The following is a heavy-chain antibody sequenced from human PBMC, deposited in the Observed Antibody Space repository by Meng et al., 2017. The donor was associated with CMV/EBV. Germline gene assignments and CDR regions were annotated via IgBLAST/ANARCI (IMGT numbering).Heavy chain of an antibody. Sequence: QLVESGGGLVQQGGSLIFACEASGFTFRSYAMHWVRQAPGKGLEWVAVISYDGSNKYYADSVKGRFTISRDNSKNTLYLQMNSLRAEDTAVYYCAREDACYWGQGTLVTVSS. V-gene: IGHV3-30-3*01. CDR3: AREDACY. CDR2: ISYDGSNK. CDR1: GFTFRSYA. J-gene: IGHJ4*02.